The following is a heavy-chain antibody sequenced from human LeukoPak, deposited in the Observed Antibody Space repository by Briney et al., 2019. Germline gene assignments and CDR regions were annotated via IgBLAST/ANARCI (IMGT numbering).Heavy chain of an antibody. Sequence: ASVKVSCKASGYTFTGYYMYWVRQAPGQGLEWMGWINPNSGGTNYAQKFQGWVTMTRDTSISTAYMELSSLRSEDTAVYYCARAGPYYGSGSYYNGNSDWFDPWGQGTLVTVSS. J-gene: IGHJ5*02. CDR1: GYTFTGYY. V-gene: IGHV1-2*04. D-gene: IGHD3-10*01. CDR3: ARAGPYYGSGSYYNGNSDWFDP. CDR2: INPNSGGT.